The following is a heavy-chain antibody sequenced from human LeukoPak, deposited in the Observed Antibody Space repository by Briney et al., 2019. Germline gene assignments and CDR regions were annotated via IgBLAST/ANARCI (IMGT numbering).Heavy chain of an antibody. CDR2: IYATGST. Sequence: PSETLSLTCTVSCDSFSSVSYYWSWIRQPAGKGLEWIVRIYATGSTNYNPSLKSRVTISVDTSKNQFSLKLSSVTAADTAVYYCARGGLLNWFDPWGQGTLVTVSS. CDR3: ARGGLLNWFDP. D-gene: IGHD1-26*01. J-gene: IGHJ5*02. V-gene: IGHV4-61*02. CDR1: CDSFSSVSYY.